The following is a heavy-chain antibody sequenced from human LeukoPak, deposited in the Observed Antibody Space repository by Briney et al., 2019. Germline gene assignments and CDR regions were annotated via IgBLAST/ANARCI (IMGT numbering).Heavy chain of an antibody. CDR3: AKGHGSYLYADY. J-gene: IGHJ4*02. D-gene: IGHD1-26*01. CDR1: GLTFSSYA. V-gene: IGHV3-23*01. CDR2: ISNSGGNT. Sequence: GGSLRLSCAASGLTFSSYAMSWVRQAPGKGLEWVSAISNSGGNTYYADSVKGRFTTSRDNSKNTLYLQMKSLKAEAVAYFYCAKGHGSYLYADYWGQGTLLTVSS.